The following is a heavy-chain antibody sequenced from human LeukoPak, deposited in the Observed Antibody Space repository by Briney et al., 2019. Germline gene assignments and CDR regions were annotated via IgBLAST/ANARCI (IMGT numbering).Heavy chain of an antibody. J-gene: IGHJ4*02. CDR2: ISSNGGST. CDR3: VKTVYGTMVRGVITSPFDY. V-gene: IGHV3-64D*06. D-gene: IGHD3-10*01. CDR1: GFTFSSYA. Sequence: PGGSLRLSCSASGFTFSSYAMHWVRQAPGKGLGYVSAISSNGGSTYYADSVKGRFTISRDNSKNTLYLQMSSLRAEDTAVYYCVKTVYGTMVRGVITSPFDYWGQGTLVTVSS.